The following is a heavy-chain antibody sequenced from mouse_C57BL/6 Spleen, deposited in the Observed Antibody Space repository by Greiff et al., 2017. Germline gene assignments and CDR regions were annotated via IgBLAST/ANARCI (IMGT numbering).Heavy chain of an antibody. J-gene: IGHJ3*01. CDR1: GFTFSSYG. D-gene: IGHD3-3*01. Sequence: EVQGVESGGDLVKPGGSLKLSCAASGFTFSSYGMSWVRQTPDKRLEWVATISSGGSYTYYPDSVKGRFTISRDNAKNTLYLQMSSLKSEDTAMXYCARRGDFAYWGQGTLVTVSA. CDR3: ARRGDFAY. V-gene: IGHV5-6*01. CDR2: ISSGGSYT.